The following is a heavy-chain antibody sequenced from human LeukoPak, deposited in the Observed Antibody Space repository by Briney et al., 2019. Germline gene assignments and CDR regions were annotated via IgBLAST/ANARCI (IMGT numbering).Heavy chain of an antibody. Sequence: GGSLRLSCAASGFTFSSYAMSWVRQAPGKGLEWVSAISGSGGSTYYADSVKGRLTISRDNSKNTLYLQMNSLRAEDTAVYYCAKDNNGYNYPSCFDYWGQGTLVTVSS. CDR3: AKDNNGYNYPSCFDY. V-gene: IGHV3-23*01. J-gene: IGHJ4*02. CDR1: GFTFSSYA. D-gene: IGHD5-24*01. CDR2: ISGSGGST.